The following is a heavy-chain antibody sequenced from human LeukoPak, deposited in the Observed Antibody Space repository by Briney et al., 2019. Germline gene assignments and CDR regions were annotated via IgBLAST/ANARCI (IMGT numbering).Heavy chain of an antibody. CDR1: GFTFSDYW. J-gene: IGHJ4*02. D-gene: IGHD3-10*01. CDR2: ISSDGDTT. V-gene: IGHV3-74*01. CDR3: ARDRGPRTGFMVREAYDY. Sequence: GGSLRLSCVASGFTFSDYWIHWVRQAPGKGLVWVSRISSDGDTTNYADSVKGRFTISRDNAKNTLYLQMNSLRVEDTAVYYCARDRGPRTGFMVREAYDYWGQGTLVTVSS.